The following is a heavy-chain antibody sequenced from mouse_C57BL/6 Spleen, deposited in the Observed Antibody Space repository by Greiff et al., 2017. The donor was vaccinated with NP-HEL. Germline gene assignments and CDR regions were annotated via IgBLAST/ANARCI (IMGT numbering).Heavy chain of an antibody. CDR2: INPNNGGT. CDR1: GYTFTDYN. CDR3: ARPRLYYGSSYFDY. D-gene: IGHD1-1*01. V-gene: IGHV1-22*01. Sequence: EVQLQESGPELVKPGASVKMSCKASGYTFTDYNMHWVKQSHGKSLEWIGYINPNNGGTSYNQKFKGKATLTVNKSSSTAYMELRSLTSEDSAVYYCARPRLYYGSSYFDYWGQGTTLTVSS. J-gene: IGHJ2*01.